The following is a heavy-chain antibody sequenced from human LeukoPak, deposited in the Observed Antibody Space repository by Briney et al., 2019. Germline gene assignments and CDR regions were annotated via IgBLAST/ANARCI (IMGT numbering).Heavy chain of an antibody. CDR2: IRYDGSHK. CDR1: GFIFSDYV. CDR3: ARSGVVIDY. D-gene: IGHD3-3*01. V-gene: IGHV3-30*02. J-gene: IGHJ4*02. Sequence: PGGSLRLSCAASGFIFSDYVMNWLRQAPGRGLEWVAYIRYDGSHKYYIDSVKGRFTISRDNSKNTLYLQMNCLRAEDTAVYYCARSGVVIDYWGQGTLVTVSS.